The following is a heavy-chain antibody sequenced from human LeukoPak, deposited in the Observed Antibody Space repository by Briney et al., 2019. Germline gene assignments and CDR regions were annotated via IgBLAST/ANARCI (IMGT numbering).Heavy chain of an antibody. D-gene: IGHD1-26*01. V-gene: IGHV4-39*01. CDR3: ARHAFNSGSYFTFDY. Sequence: SETLSLTCSVSGGSSSSSSYYWGWIRQPPGKGLEWIGSIHDSGSTDYNPSLKSRVTISVDTSKNQFSLKLSSVTAADTAVYYCARHAFNSGSYFTFDYWGQGTLVTVSS. J-gene: IGHJ4*02. CDR1: GGSSSSSSYY. CDR2: IHDSGST.